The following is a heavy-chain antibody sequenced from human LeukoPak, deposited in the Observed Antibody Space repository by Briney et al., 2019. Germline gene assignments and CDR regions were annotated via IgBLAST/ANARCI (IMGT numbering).Heavy chain of an antibody. Sequence: SETLSLTCTVSGGSISSYYWSWIRQPPGKGLEWIAYISDIGSINYNPSLKSRVTISLDTSKNQFSLKLSSVTAADTAVYYCAREDYGGSYYYYYGMDVWGQGTTVTVSS. J-gene: IGHJ6*02. CDR3: AREDYGGSYYYYYGMDV. CDR2: ISDIGSI. D-gene: IGHD4/OR15-4a*01. CDR1: GGSISSYY. V-gene: IGHV4-59*12.